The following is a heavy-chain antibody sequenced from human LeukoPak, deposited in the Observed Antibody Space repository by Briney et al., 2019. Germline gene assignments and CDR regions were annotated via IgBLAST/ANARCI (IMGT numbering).Heavy chain of an antibody. CDR1: GFTFNNYA. J-gene: IGHJ4*02. CDR3: ARSLWFGEFPGAGGFDY. D-gene: IGHD3-10*01. Sequence: GGSLRLSCAASGFTFNNYAMNWVRQAPGKGLEWVSGISDSGGTTYYADSVKGRFTISRDNSKHILYLQMNTLRAEDTAVYYCARSLWFGEFPGAGGFDYWGQGTLVTVSS. V-gene: IGHV3-23*01. CDR2: ISDSGGTT.